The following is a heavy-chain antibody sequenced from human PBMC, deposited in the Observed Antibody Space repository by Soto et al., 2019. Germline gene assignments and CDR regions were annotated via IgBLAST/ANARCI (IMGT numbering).Heavy chain of an antibody. V-gene: IGHV4-4*07. D-gene: IGHD3-22*01. CDR3: ARSYSDGSGYTYIDY. J-gene: IGHJ4*02. Sequence: SETLSLTCTVSGGSISSYYWSWIRQPAGKGLEWIGHIYTTGSTNYNPSLKSRGTMSGDTSKNKFSLKLSSVTAADTAVYYCARSYSDGSGYTYIDYWGMGIFVTISS. CDR2: IYTTGST. CDR1: GGSISSYY.